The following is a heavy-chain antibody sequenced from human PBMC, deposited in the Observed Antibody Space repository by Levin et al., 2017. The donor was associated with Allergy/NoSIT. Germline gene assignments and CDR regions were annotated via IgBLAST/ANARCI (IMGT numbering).Heavy chain of an antibody. Sequence: PSETLSLTCTVSGGSISSGDYYWSWIRQPPGKGLEWIGYIYYSGSTYYNPSLKSRVTISVDTSKNQFSLKLSSVTAADTAVYYCAREAGYCSSTSCPLGDYFDYWGQGTLVTVSS. CDR2: IYYSGST. CDR3: AREAGYCSSTSCPLGDYFDY. V-gene: IGHV4-30-4*01. CDR1: GGSISSGDYY. D-gene: IGHD2-2*01. J-gene: IGHJ4*02.